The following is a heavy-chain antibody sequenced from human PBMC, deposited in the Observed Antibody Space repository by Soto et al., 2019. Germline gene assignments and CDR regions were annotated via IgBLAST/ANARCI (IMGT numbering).Heavy chain of an antibody. CDR1: GFTFSSCA. CDR3: ARDREYQPLPDY. CDR2: IGGSGDDT. D-gene: IGHD2-2*01. V-gene: IGHV3-23*01. Sequence: GGSLKLSCAASGFTFSSCAMSWVRQAPGKGLEWVSGIGGSGDDTEYTDSVKGRFTISRDNAKNSLYLQMNSLRAEDTAVYYCARDREYQPLPDYWGQGTLVTVSS. J-gene: IGHJ4*02.